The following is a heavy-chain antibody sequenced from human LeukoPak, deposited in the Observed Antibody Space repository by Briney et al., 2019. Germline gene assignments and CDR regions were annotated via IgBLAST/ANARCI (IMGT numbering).Heavy chain of an antibody. J-gene: IGHJ6*03. V-gene: IGHV1-2*02. CDR3: ARDGVPVRLLGRFFYYMDV. CDR2: INPNSGGT. D-gene: IGHD3-22*01. CDR1: GYTFTGYY. Sequence: ASVKVSCKASGYTFTGYYMHWVRQAPGQGVEWMGWINPNSGGTNYAQKFQGRVTMTRDTSISTAYMELSRLRSDDTAVYYCARDGVPVRLLGRFFYYMDVWGKGTTVTVSS.